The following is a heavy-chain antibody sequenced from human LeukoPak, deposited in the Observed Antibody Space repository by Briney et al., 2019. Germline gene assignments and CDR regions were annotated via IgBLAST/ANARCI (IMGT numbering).Heavy chain of an antibody. CDR1: GGTFSSYA. CDR3: ARGGQYYDSSGYYCDY. V-gene: IGHV1-69*13. CDR2: IIPIFGTA. D-gene: IGHD3-22*01. J-gene: IGHJ4*02. Sequence: GASVKVSCTASGGTFSSYAISWVRQAPGQGLEWMGGIIPIFGTANYAQKFQGRVTITADESTSTAYMELSGLRSEDTAVYYCARGGQYYDSSGYYCDYWGQGTLVTVSS.